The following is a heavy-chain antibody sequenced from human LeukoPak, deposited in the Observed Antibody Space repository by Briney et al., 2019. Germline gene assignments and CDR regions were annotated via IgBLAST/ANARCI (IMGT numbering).Heavy chain of an antibody. CDR1: GFTFSSYG. CDR3: AKVNNYDDY. D-gene: IGHD1/OR15-1a*01. CDR2: ISPDGNNE. Sequence: QPGGSLRLSCAASGFTFSSYGIHWVRQAPGKGLEWVAAISPDGNNEYYTDSVKGRFTISRDNPKNMIYLQMNSLRGEDSAVYYCAKVNNYDDYWGQGTLVTVSS. J-gene: IGHJ4*02. V-gene: IGHV3-30*18.